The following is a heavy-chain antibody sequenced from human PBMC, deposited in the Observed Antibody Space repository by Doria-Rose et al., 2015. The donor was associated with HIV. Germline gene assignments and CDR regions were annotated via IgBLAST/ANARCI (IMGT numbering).Heavy chain of an antibody. CDR3: ARIKSSRWYHKYYFDF. Sequence: QVTLKESGPVLVKPTETLTLTCTVSGVSLSSPGMGVSWIRQPPGKALEWLANIYPDDERSYNTTLKSRLTISRFTPKSQVVLTMTDMDPVDAATYYCARIKSSRWYHKYYFDFWGQGTLVIVSA. CDR1: GVSLSSPGMG. D-gene: IGHD6-13*01. CDR2: IYPDDER. J-gene: IGHJ4*02. V-gene: IGHV2-26*01.